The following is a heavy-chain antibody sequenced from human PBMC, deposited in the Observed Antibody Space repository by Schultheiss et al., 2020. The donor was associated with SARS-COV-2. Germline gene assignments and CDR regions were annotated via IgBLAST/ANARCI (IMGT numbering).Heavy chain of an antibody. D-gene: IGHD7-27*01. Sequence: GGSLRLSCSASGFTFSSHGMHWVRQAPGKGLEWVAVISYDGSNKYYADSVKGRFTISRDNSKNTLYLQMNSLRAEDTAVYYCARDGDLRLYYYYYGMDVWGQGTTVTGSS. J-gene: IGHJ6*02. CDR2: ISYDGSNK. V-gene: IGHV3-30*12. CDR3: ARDGDLRLYYYYYGMDV. CDR1: GFTFSSHG.